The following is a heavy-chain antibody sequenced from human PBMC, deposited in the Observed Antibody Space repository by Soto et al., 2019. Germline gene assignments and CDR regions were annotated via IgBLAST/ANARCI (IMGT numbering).Heavy chain of an antibody. J-gene: IGHJ3*02. Sequence: GGSLRLSCAASGFTFSSYEMNWVRQAPGKGLEWVSYISSSGSTIYYADSVKGRFTISRDNAKNSLYLQMNSLRAEDTAVYYCVGGRWVLEWLSDDAFDIWGQGTMVTVSS. V-gene: IGHV3-48*03. CDR2: ISSSGSTI. CDR1: GFTFSSYE. D-gene: IGHD3-3*01. CDR3: VGGRWVLEWLSDDAFDI.